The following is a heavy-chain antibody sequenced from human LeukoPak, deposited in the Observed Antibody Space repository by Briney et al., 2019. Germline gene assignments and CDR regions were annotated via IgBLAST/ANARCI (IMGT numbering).Heavy chain of an antibody. CDR2: ISSSGSTI. D-gene: IGHD3-22*01. J-gene: IGHJ4*02. Sequence: GGSLRLSCAASGFTFSDYYMSWIRQAPGKGREWVSYISSSGSTIYYADSVKGRFTISRDRSKNTLYLQMNSLRAEDTAIYYCAKRGYYDSGALRAPFEYWGQGTLVTVSS. CDR3: AKRGYYDSGALRAPFEY. CDR1: GFTFSDYY. V-gene: IGHV3-11*01.